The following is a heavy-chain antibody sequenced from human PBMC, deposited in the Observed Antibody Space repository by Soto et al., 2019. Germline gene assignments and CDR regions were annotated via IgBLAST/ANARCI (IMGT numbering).Heavy chain of an antibody. CDR1: GGSISSYY. CDR2: IYYSGST. CDR3: ARHGDFWSGYYGVFDI. V-gene: IGHV4-59*08. J-gene: IGHJ3*02. Sequence: PSETLSLTCTVSGGSISSYYWSWIRQPPGKGLEWIGYIYYSGSTNYNPSLKSRVTISVDTSKNQFSLKLSSVTAADTAVYYCARHGDFWSGYYGVFDIWGQGTMVTVSS. D-gene: IGHD3-3*01.